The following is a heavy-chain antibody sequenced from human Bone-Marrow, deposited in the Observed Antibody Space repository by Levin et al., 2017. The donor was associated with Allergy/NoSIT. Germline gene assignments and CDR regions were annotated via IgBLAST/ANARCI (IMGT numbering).Heavy chain of an antibody. D-gene: IGHD3/OR15-3a*01. J-gene: IGHJ3*01. V-gene: IGHV3-53*01. CDR1: GFTVINNY. CDR2: IYDGGRTGRT. CDR3: VRRGLGLGALDL. Sequence: PGGSLRLSCAASGFTVINNYMIWVRQAPGKGPECVAVIYDGGRTGRTFYADSVKGRFSISTDNSRDILYLQMNSLRVEDTAMYFCVRRGLGLGALDLWGQGTMVTVSS.